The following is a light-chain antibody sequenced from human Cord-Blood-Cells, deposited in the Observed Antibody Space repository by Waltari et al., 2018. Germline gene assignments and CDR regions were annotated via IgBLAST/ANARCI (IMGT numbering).Light chain of an antibody. CDR3: CSYAGSYV. CDR1: SSDVWSHNL. Sequence: QSALTQPASASGSPGQSITISCTGTSSDVWSHNLVAWYQQHPGKAPKLMIYEGSKRASGVSNRFSGSKSGNTASLTISGLQAEDEADYYCCSYAGSYVFGTGTKVTVL. J-gene: IGLJ1*01. CDR2: EGS. V-gene: IGLV2-23*01.